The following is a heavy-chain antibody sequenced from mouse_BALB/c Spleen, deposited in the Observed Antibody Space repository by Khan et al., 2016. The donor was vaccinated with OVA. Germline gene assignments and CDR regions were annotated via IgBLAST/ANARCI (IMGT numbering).Heavy chain of an antibody. CDR1: GYTFTSYT. D-gene: IGHD2-14*01. V-gene: IGHV1-4*01. CDR2: INPRTDYT. CDR3: ARRTTGYAMDY. J-gene: IGHJ4*01. Sequence: VMLVESGAELARPGASVKMSCKASGYTFTSYTIHWVKQRPGQGLEWIGYINPRTDYTNYNQNFKDKATLTADKSSNTAYMQLSSLTSEDSAVYYCARRTTGYAMDYWGQGTSVTVSS.